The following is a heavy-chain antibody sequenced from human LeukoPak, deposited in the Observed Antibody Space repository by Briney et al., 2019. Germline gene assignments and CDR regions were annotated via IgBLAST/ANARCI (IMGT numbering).Heavy chain of an antibody. CDR2: ISWNSGSI. CDR3: AKDTVRGGSGSYSFWFDP. J-gene: IGHJ5*02. D-gene: IGHD3-10*01. V-gene: IGHV3-9*01. Sequence: PGGSLRLSCAASGFTFDDYAMHWVRQAPGKGLEWVSGISWNSGSIGYADSVKGRFTISRDNAKNSLYLQMNSLRAEDTALYYCAKDTVRGGSGSYSFWFDPWGQGTLVTVSS. CDR1: GFTFDDYA.